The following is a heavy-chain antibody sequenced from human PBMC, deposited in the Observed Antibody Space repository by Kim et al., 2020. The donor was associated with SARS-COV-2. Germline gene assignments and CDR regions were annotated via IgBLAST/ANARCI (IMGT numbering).Heavy chain of an antibody. Sequence: SETLSLTCSVSGGSIRPFSWSWIRQPPGKGLEWIGYVTYSGSTNQNPSLKTRVSISADTSKNQISLSLTSVTAADSAVYYCAREPDSSGWVFDFWGQG. J-gene: IGHJ4*02. D-gene: IGHD6-19*01. CDR2: VTYSGST. V-gene: IGHV4-59*01. CDR3: AREPDSSGWVFDF. CDR1: GGSIRPFS.